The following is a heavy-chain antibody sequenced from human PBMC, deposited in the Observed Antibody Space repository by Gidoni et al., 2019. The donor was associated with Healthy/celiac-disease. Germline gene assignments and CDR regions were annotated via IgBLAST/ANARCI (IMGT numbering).Heavy chain of an antibody. V-gene: IGHV3-30-3*01. CDR2: ISYDGSNK. Sequence: QVQLVASGGGVVQPVRSLRLSWAASGFTFSSYAMHWVRPAPGQGLEWVAVISYDGSNKYYADSVKGRFTISRDNSKNTLYLQMNSLRAEDTAVYYCARDQGSQSRFYFDYWGQGTLVTVSS. D-gene: IGHD1-26*01. CDR1: GFTFSSYA. CDR3: ARDQGSQSRFYFDY. J-gene: IGHJ4*02.